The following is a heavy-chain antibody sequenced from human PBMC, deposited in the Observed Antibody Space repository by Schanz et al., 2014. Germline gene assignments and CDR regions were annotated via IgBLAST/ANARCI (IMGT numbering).Heavy chain of an antibody. V-gene: IGHV4-59*01. Sequence: QVQLQESGPRLVKPSETLSLTCSVSGGSISDYYWSWIRQPPGKGLEWIGYVYYSGSTNYNSSLKSRVTISVDTSKNQFSLKLTSVTAADTAVYYCARLEYYYDSSGDSRPHYFDSWGQGTLVTVSS. J-gene: IGHJ4*02. D-gene: IGHD3-22*01. CDR2: VYYSGST. CDR3: ARLEYYYDSSGDSRPHYFDS. CDR1: GGSISDYY.